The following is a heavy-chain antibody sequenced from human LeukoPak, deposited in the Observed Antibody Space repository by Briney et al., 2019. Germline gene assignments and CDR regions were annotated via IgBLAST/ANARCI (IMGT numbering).Heavy chain of an antibody. D-gene: IGHD5-12*01. Sequence: GASVKVSCKATGYTFTSYGITWVRQAPGQGLEWLGWINPNSGGTNYAQKFQGRVTMTRDTSISTAYMELSRLTSDDMAVYYCARDPTRGDLSVYWGQGSLVTVSS. CDR2: INPNSGGT. CDR1: GYTFTSYG. V-gene: IGHV1-2*02. CDR3: ARDPTRGDLSVY. J-gene: IGHJ4*02.